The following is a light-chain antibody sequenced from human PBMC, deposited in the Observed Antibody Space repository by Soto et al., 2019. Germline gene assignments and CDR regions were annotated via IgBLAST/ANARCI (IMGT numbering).Light chain of an antibody. J-gene: IGKJ1*01. Sequence: DIVVTQSPYSLAVSLVERATLFSXASQRVINILAWYQQKPCKATRLXIYXASTRATGIPAMFSGSGYGTEFTLTISRLQSEYVEAYYCQQQNDWWTFGQGTKVDIK. CDR1: QRVINI. V-gene: IGKV3-15*01. CDR2: XAS. CDR3: QQQNDWWT.